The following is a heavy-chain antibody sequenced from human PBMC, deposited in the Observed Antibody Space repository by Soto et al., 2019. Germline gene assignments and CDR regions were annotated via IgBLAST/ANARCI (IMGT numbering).Heavy chain of an antibody. D-gene: IGHD3-22*01. J-gene: IGHJ4*02. CDR3: ARGYYHDSSGYYYFDF. V-gene: IGHV3-53*01. CDR2: IYSGGST. CDR1: GFTVSSNY. Sequence: PGGSLRLSCAASGFTVSSNYMSWVRQAPGKGLEWVSVIYSGGSTYYADSVKGRFTISRDNSKNTLYLQMNSLRAEDTAVYYCARGYYHDSSGYYYFDFWGQGSLVPVYS.